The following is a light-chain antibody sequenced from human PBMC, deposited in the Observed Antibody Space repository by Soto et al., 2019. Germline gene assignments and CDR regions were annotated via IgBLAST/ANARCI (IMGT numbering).Light chain of an antibody. CDR1: QSVSSY. Sequence: EIVLTQSPATLSLSPGERATLSCRASQSVSSYLAWYQQKPGQAPRLLIHDASSRATGIPDRFSGSGSGTDFTLTISRLEPEDFAVYYCQQYGGLPRTFGQGTKVDIK. CDR2: DAS. J-gene: IGKJ1*01. CDR3: QQYGGLPRT. V-gene: IGKV3-20*01.